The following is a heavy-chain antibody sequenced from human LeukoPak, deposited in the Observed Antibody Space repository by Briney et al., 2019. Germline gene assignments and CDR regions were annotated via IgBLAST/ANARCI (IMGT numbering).Heavy chain of an antibody. D-gene: IGHD5-18*01. Sequence: GASVKVSCKASGGTFSSYAISWVRQAPGQGLEWMGRIIPILGIANYAQKFQGRVTITADKSTSTAYMELSSLRSEDTAVYYCAXXAVGYSYGYRLDYWGQGTLVTVSS. CDR3: AXXAVGYSYGYRLDY. CDR1: GGTFSSYA. CDR2: IIPILGIA. J-gene: IGHJ4*02. V-gene: IGHV1-69*04.